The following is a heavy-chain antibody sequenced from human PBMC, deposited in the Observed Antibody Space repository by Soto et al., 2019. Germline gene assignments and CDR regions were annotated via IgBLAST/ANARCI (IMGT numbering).Heavy chain of an antibody. CDR1: GFTFDQHA. CDR2: ISWNNGNI. Sequence: EVQLVESGGGLAQPGRSLRLSCAASGFTFDQHAMHWVRQAPGKGLEWVAGISWNNGNIGYAASVKGRFTISRDNAKHSLYQQMERLRTEDTALYYCANDILLGNSGSYPDAFDVWGQGTMVTVSS. V-gene: IGHV3-9*01. D-gene: IGHD1-26*01. J-gene: IGHJ3*01. CDR3: ANDILLGNSGSYPDAFDV.